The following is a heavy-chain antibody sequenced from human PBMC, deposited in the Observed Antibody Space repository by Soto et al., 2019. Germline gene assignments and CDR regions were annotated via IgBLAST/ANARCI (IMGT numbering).Heavy chain of an antibody. CDR3: ARMRLNYGADF. V-gene: IGHV4-30-4*08. D-gene: IGHD1-7*01. CDR1: GDSVNNGDCY. J-gene: IGHJ4*02. Sequence: QVQLQESGPGLVKPSQTLSLTCTVSGDSVNNGDCYWTWIRQSPGKGLEWIGYIYHDRGTYYNPSLRSRLRLSLDISENQFSLKLASVTAADTSVYYCARMRLNYGADFWGQGIRVTVSS. CDR2: IYHDRGT.